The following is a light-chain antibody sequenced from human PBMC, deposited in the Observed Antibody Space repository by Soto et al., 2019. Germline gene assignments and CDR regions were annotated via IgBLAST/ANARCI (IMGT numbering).Light chain of an antibody. CDR1: QSVGHN. CDR2: GAS. Sequence: DIVMTQSPVTLSVSPGDRATLSCRASQSVGHNLAWFQQKPGQAPRLLIYGASAGAIGIPDRFSGSGFGTEFTLTISSLQSEDLAVYYCQQYNNWPRTFGQGTKVEMK. J-gene: IGKJ1*01. V-gene: IGKV3-15*01. CDR3: QQYNNWPRT.